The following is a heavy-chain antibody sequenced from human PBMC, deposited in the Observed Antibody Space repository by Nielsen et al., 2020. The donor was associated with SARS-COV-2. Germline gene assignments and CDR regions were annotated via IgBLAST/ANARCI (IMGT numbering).Heavy chain of an antibody. CDR2: ISWNSGSI. D-gene: IGHD5-18*01. V-gene: IGHV3-9*01. CDR3: ARESRIQLWLPFDY. CDR1: GFTFDDYA. Sequence: SLKISCAASGFTFDDYAMHWVRQAPGKGLEWVSGISWNSGSIGYADSVKGRFTISRDNAKNSLYLQMNSLRAEDTALYYCARESRIQLWLPFDYWGQGTLVTVSS. J-gene: IGHJ4*02.